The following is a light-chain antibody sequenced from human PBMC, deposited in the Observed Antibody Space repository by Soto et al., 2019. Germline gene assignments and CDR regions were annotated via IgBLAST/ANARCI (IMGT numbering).Light chain of an antibody. V-gene: IGKV3-20*01. CDR1: QSVSRNF. CDR2: GAS. CDR3: QQFGSAPEGT. J-gene: IGKJ1*01. Sequence: EFVLTQSPGTLSLSPGERATLSCRAIQSVSRNFLVWYQQKPGQAPRLLIYGASSRATGIPDRFSGSGSGTDFTLTISRLEPEDFAVYYCQQFGSAPEGTFGQGTKVDI.